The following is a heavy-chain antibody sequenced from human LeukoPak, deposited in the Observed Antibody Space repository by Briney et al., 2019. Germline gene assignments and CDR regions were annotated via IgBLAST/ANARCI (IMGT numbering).Heavy chain of an antibody. J-gene: IGHJ5*02. CDR1: GFTFSSYG. D-gene: IGHD1-1*01. CDR2: ISYDGSNK. V-gene: IGHV3-30*18. Sequence: PGRSLRLSCAASGFTFSSYGMLWVRQAPGKGLEWVAVISYDGSNKYYADSVKGRFTISRDNSKNTLYLQMNSLRAEDTAVYYCAKDRAARLNWRSGGAGFDPWGQGTLVTVSS. CDR3: AKDRAARLNWRSGGAGFDP.